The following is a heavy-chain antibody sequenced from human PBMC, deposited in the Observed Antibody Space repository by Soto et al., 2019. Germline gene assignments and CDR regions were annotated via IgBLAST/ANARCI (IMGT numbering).Heavy chain of an antibody. J-gene: IGHJ3*02. Sequence: QEQLQQWGAGLLKPSETLSLTCAVYGGFVSSGNYYWSWIRQPPGKGLEWIGEMRHSGGTHFNPSLKSRVPISVDTFKNQFSLKMSSVTAADTALYYCARVERGTATTVVDAFDIWGPGTMVTVSS. CDR2: MRHSGGT. CDR3: ARVERGTATTVVDAFDI. D-gene: IGHD1-1*01. V-gene: IGHV4-34*01. CDR1: GGFVSSGNYY.